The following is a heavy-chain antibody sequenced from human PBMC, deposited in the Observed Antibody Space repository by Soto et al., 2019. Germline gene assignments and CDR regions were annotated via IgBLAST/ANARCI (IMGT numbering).Heavy chain of an antibody. CDR1: GGSFGGFA. CDR3: AILSFTIFGVRQDPEY. Sequence: QVHLQQWGAGLLNPSETLSLTCAVYGGSFGGFAWSWVRQPPGKGLEWIGEINYSGYTNYNPSLKSRVSISVDKSKNQFSLKLNSVTAADTAVYYCAILSFTIFGVRQDPEYWSQGTLVTVSS. D-gene: IGHD3-3*01. V-gene: IGHV4-34*02. CDR2: INYSGYT. J-gene: IGHJ4*02.